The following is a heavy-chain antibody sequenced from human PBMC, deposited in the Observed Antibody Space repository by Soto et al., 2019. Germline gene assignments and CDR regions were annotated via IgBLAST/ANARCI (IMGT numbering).Heavy chain of an antibody. Sequence: SETLSLTCTVSGGSISSYYWSWIRQPPGKGLEWIGYIYYSGSTNYNPSLKSRVTISVDTSKNQFSLKLSSVTAADTAVYYCARQLDSGYDFRITPESHYYGMDLWGQGTTVTVSS. D-gene: IGHD5-12*01. CDR3: ARQLDSGYDFRITPESHYYGMDL. J-gene: IGHJ6*02. CDR1: GGSISSYY. CDR2: IYYSGST. V-gene: IGHV4-59*08.